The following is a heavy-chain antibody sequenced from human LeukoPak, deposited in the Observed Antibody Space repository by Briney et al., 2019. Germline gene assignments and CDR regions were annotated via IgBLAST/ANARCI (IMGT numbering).Heavy chain of an antibody. CDR3: ARVNSLGDSSGPVDY. D-gene: IGHD6-25*01. CDR2: IYPADSDT. V-gene: IGHV5-51*01. J-gene: IGHJ4*02. Sequence: GESLKISCKGSGYSFTSYWIAWVRQMPGKGLEWMGIIYPADSDTRYSPSFQGQVTISADKSISTAYLQWSSLKASDTAMYYCARVNSLGDSSGPVDYWGQGTLVTVSS. CDR1: GYSFTSYW.